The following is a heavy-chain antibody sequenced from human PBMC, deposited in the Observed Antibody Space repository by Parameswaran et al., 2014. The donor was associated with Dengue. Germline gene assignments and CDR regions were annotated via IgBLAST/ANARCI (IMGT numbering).Heavy chain of an antibody. V-gene: IGHV7-4-1*02. Sequence: WVRQAPGQGLEWMGWINTNTGNPTYAQGFTGRFVFSLDTSVSTAYLQISSLKAEDTAVYYCARDWTLTMVQGVIIALDYWGQGTLVTVSS. CDR2: INTNTGNP. CDR3: ARDWTLTMVQGVIIALDY. J-gene: IGHJ4*02. D-gene: IGHD3-10*01.